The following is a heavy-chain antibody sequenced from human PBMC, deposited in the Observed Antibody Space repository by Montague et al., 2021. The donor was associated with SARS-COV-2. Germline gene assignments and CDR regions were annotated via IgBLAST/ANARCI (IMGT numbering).Heavy chain of an antibody. D-gene: IGHD5-18*01. CDR3: ARTYVDTAMVDWFDP. Sequence: PALVKPTQTLTLTCTFSGFSLSTSGMCVSWIRQPPGEALEWLALIDWDDDKYYSTSLKTRLTISKDTSKNQVVLTTTNMDPVDTAPYYCARTYVDTAMVDWFDPWGQGTLVTVSS. V-gene: IGHV2-70*01. J-gene: IGHJ5*02. CDR2: IDWDDDK. CDR1: GFSLSTSGMC.